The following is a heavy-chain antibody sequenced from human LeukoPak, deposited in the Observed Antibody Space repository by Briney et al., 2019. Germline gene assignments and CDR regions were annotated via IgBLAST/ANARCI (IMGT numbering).Heavy chain of an antibody. J-gene: IGHJ4*02. D-gene: IGHD1-26*01. CDR1: GGSISSGDYY. V-gene: IGHV4-30-4*08. Sequence: SQTLSPTCTVSGGSISSGDYYWSWIRQPPGKGLEWIGYIYYSGSTYYNPSLKSRVTISVDTSKNQFSLKLSSVTAADTAVYYCASSVGATAVGYFDYWDQGTLVTVSS. CDR3: ASSVGATAVGYFDY. CDR2: IYYSGST.